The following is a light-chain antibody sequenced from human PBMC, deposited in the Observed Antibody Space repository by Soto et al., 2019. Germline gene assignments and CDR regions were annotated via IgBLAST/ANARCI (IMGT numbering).Light chain of an antibody. Sequence: EIVLTQSPATLSLSPGERATLSCRASQSVNTCLAWYQQKPGQTPRLLLYDASNRAPAIPARFSGFGSGTDSTLTISGLEPEGFAVCFYMQRSNWPFTFGPGTMVDI. CDR3: MQRSNWPFT. CDR1: QSVNTC. CDR2: DAS. V-gene: IGKV3-11*01. J-gene: IGKJ3*01.